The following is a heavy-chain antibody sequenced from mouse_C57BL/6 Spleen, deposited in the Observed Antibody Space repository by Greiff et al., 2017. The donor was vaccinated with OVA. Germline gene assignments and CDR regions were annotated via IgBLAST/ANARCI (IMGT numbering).Heavy chain of an antibody. J-gene: IGHJ2*01. CDR2: IDPNSGGT. CDR1: GYTFTSYW. V-gene: IGHV1-72*01. D-gene: IGHD1-1*01. CDR3: ARYYYGSLYYFDY. Sequence: VKLMEPGAELVKPGASVKLSCKASGYTFTSYWMHWVKQRPGRGLEWIGRIDPNSGGTKYNEKFKSKATLTVDKPSSTAYMQLSSLTSEDSAVYYCARYYYGSLYYFDYWGQGTTLTVSS.